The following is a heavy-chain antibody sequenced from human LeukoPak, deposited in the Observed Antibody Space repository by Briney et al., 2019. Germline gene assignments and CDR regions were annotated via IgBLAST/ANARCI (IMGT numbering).Heavy chain of an antibody. CDR1: GGSISSYY. CDR2: IYYSGST. Sequence: SETLSLTCTVSGGSISSYYWSWTRQPPGKGLEWIGYIYYSGSTNYNPSLKSRVTISVDTSKNQFSLKLSSVTAADTAVYYCARLISIAADDYWGQGTLVTVSS. V-gene: IGHV4-59*01. D-gene: IGHD6-13*01. J-gene: IGHJ4*02. CDR3: ARLISIAADDY.